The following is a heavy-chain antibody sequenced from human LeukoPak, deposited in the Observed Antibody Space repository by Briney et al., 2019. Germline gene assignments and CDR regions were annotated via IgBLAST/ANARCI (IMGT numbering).Heavy chain of an antibody. CDR1: GGSFSGYY. D-gene: IGHD3-22*01. J-gene: IGHJ4*02. V-gene: IGHV4-34*01. CDR2: INHSGST. CDR3: ARGVWGYYDSSGYYPLDHFDY. Sequence: SETLSLTCAVYGGSFSGYYWSWIRQPPGKGLEWIGEINHSGSTNYNPSLRSRVTISVDTSKNQFSLKLSSVTAADTAVYYCARGVWGYYDSSGYYPLDHFDYWGQGTLVTVSS.